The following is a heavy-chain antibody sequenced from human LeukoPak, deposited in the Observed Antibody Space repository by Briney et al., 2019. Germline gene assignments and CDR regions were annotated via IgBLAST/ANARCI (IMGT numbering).Heavy chain of an antibody. CDR2: MNPNSGNT. Sequence: ASVKVSCKASGYTFTSYDINWVRQATGQGLEWMGWMNPNSGNTGYAQKFQGRVTITRNTSISTAYMELSSLRSEDTVVYYCARAAILPPDAFDIWGQGTMVTVSS. CDR3: ARAAILPPDAFDI. D-gene: IGHD1-14*01. V-gene: IGHV1-8*03. J-gene: IGHJ3*02. CDR1: GYTFTSYD.